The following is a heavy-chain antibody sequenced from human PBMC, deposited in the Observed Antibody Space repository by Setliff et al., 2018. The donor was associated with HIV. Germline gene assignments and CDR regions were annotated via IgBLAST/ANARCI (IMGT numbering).Heavy chain of an antibody. J-gene: IGHJ4*02. Sequence: ASVKVSCKASGGTFSTYAISWVRQAPGQGLEWMGGIIPIFGTANYAQKFQESLRDTSMNTAYMELSRLRSDDTAVYYCALLNHIVVVTALLPGDYWGQGTPITVSS. CDR3: ALLNHIVVVTALLPGDY. CDR2: IIPIFGTA. V-gene: IGHV1-69*05. D-gene: IGHD2-21*02. CDR1: GGTFSTYA.